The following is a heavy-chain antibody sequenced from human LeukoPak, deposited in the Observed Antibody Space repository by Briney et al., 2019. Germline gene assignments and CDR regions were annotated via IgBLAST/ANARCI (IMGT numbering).Heavy chain of an antibody. Sequence: GGSLRLSCAASGFTFSSYAMHWVRQAPGKGLEWVAVISYDGSNKYYADSVKGRFTISRDNSKNTLYLQMNSLRAEDTAVYYCARDRRDGYNSAFDYWGQGTLVTVSS. CDR3: ARDRRDGYNSAFDY. CDR1: GFTFSSYA. CDR2: ISYDGSNK. D-gene: IGHD5-24*01. V-gene: IGHV3-30-3*01. J-gene: IGHJ4*02.